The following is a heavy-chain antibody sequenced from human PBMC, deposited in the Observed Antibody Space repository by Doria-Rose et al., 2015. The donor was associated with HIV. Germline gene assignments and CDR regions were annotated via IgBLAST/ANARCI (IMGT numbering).Heavy chain of an antibody. CDR1: GFSFESYA. CDR2: ISWDSGAK. J-gene: IGHJ6*03. CDR3: AKAPIIGPKYYFYMDD. D-gene: IGHD3-3*01. V-gene: IGHV3-9*01. Sequence: VQLVQSGGGLVQPGRSLRLSCVGSGFSFESYAMHWVRLAPGKGLEWAAGISWDSGAKGNADSVEGRFTISRDNAKKSVYLEMRSLRPEDTAFYYCAKAPIIGPKYYFYMDDWGKGTSVTVSS.